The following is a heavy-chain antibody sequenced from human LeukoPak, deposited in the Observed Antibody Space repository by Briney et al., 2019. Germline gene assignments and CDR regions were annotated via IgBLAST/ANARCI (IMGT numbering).Heavy chain of an antibody. CDR2: IYSGGGT. Sequence: GGSLRLSCAASGFSGSSIYMSWVRQAPGKGLEWVSVIYSGGGTYYADSVRGRFTISRDNSKNTLYLQMNSLRVEDTAVYYCARDMGFGDLMGYWGQGTLVTASS. V-gene: IGHV3-53*01. CDR1: GFSGSSIY. CDR3: ARDMGFGDLMGY. D-gene: IGHD3-10*01. J-gene: IGHJ4*02.